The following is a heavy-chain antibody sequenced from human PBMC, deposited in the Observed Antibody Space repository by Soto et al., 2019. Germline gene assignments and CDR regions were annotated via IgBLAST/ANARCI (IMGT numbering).Heavy chain of an antibody. J-gene: IGHJ4*02. D-gene: IGHD3-22*01. Sequence: GGSLRLSCAASGFTFSNAWMSWVRQAPGKGLEWVGRIKSKTDAGTVDYAAPVKGRFTISRDDSTNMLFLQMNGLKTEDTAAYYCTTVDYYDSIGYYSLDYWGQGTPVTVSS. CDR1: GFTFSNAW. V-gene: IGHV3-15*01. CDR2: IKSKTDAGTV. CDR3: TTVDYYDSIGYYSLDY.